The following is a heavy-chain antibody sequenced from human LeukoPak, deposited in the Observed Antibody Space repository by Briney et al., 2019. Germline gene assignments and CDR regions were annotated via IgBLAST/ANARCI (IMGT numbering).Heavy chain of an antibody. J-gene: IGHJ4*02. CDR2: INSYGSIT. V-gene: IGHV3-74*01. D-gene: IGHD6-13*01. CDR3: ASGIAAVGWDFDY. CDR1: GFTFSSYA. Sequence: GGSLRLSGAASGFTFSSYAMSWVRQAPGKGLEWVSRINSYGSITSYADSVKGRFTISRDNAKNTLYLQMNSLRAEDTAVYYCASGIAAVGWDFDYWGQGTLVTVSS.